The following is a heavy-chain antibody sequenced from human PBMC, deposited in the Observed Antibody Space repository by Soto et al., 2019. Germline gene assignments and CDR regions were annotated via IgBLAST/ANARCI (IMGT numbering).Heavy chain of an antibody. Sequence: SETLSLICSVSGGSVSSNDYYWGWIRQPPAKGLEWIGNIDYNGVTSYNASLKTRLTIVRDTSKNRFSLMLTSVTAADTALYSCGKSLVGATKITDSDTGCPGILVTVSS. D-gene: IGHD1-26*01. V-gene: IGHV4-39*01. CDR2: IDYNGVT. CDR3: GKSLVGATKITDSDT. J-gene: IGHJ5*02. CDR1: GGSVSSNDYY.